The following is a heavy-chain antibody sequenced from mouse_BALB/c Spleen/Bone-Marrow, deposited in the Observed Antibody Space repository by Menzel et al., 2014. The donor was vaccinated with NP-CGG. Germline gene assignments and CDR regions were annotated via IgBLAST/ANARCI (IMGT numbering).Heavy chain of an antibody. CDR1: GFTFSSFG. V-gene: IGHV5-17*02. CDR3: ARGGNYAWFAY. J-gene: IGHJ3*01. D-gene: IGHD2-1*01. Sequence: EVQGVESGGGLVQPGGSRKLSCAASGFTFSSFGMHWVRQAPEKGLEWVAYISSGSSTIYYADTVKGRFTIPRDNPKNTLFLQMTSLRSEDTAMYYCARGGNYAWFAYWGQGTLATVSA. CDR2: ISSGSSTI.